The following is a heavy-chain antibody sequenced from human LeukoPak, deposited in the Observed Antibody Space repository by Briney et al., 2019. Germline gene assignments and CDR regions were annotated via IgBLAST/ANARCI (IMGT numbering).Heavy chain of an antibody. CDR1: GGTFSSYA. Sequence: SVKVSCKASGGTFSSYAISWVRQAPGQGLEWVGRIIPILGIANYAQKFQGRVTITADKSTSTAYMELSSLRSEDTAVYYCAREDYDILTGYYGANYFDYWGQGTLVTVSS. CDR2: IIPILGIA. V-gene: IGHV1-69*04. J-gene: IGHJ4*02. CDR3: AREDYDILTGYYGANYFDY. D-gene: IGHD3-9*01.